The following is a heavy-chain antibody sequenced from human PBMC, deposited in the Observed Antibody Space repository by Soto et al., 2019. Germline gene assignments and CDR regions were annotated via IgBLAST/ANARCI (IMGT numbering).Heavy chain of an antibody. CDR3: ARDFIPSVLYPNSVY. CDR1: GFSFIYYY. J-gene: IGHJ4*02. Sequence: QVQLLESGGGLVKPGGSLRLSCAASGFSFIYYYMSWIRQAPGKGLEWVSYISSSGSTIDYADSVKGRFAISRDNAKNSLYLQMNSLRAEDTAVYYCARDFIPSVLYPNSVYWGQGTLVTVSS. V-gene: IGHV3-11*01. D-gene: IGHD2-2*02. CDR2: ISSSGSTI.